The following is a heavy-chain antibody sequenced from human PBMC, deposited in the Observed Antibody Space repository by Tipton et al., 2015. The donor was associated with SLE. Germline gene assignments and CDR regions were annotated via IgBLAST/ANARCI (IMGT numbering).Heavy chain of an antibody. V-gene: IGHV4-34*01. CDR3: ARLSGDGTNYQGCFDP. D-gene: IGHD2-8*01. J-gene: IGHJ5*02. CDR1: GDSVSGYH. Sequence: TLSLTCAVYGDSVSGYHWSWIRQPPGKGLEWIGEINHSGDTDYNPSLKSRVTMSIDTSNNHFSLRLTSVTAADTAVYYCARLSGDGTNYQGCFDPWGQGTLVTVSS. CDR2: INHSGDT.